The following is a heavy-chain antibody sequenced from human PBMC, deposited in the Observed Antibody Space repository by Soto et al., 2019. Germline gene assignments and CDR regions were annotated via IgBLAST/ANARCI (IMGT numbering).Heavy chain of an antibody. CDR1: GGSISSGGYY. D-gene: IGHD5-12*01. CDR2: IYYSGST. Sequence: QVQLQESGPGLVKPSQTLSLTCTVSGGSISSGGYYWSWIRQHPGKGLEWIGYIYYSGSTYYNPSLKSLVTISVDTSKNQFSLKLSSVTAADTAVYYCARDYGATAEIDYWGQGTLVTVSS. J-gene: IGHJ4*02. V-gene: IGHV4-31*01. CDR3: ARDYGATAEIDY.